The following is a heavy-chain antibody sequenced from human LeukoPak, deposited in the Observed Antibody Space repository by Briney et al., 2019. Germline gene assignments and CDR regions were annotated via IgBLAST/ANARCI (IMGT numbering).Heavy chain of an antibody. CDR1: GFTISTYA. CDR3: AKDLQRTAAAPVGY. D-gene: IGHD6-13*01. Sequence: GSLRLSCAVSGFTISTYAMSWVRQAPGKGLEWVSAMSGSAGNTYYADSVKGRFTISRDNSKNTLYLQMNSLRAEDTAVYYCAKDLQRTAAAPVGYWGQGTLVTVSS. V-gene: IGHV3-23*01. J-gene: IGHJ4*02. CDR2: MSGSAGNT.